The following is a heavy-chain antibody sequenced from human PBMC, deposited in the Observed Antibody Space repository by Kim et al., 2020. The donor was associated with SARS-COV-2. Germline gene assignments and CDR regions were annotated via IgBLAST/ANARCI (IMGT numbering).Heavy chain of an antibody. CDR3: ARDRPIAVAGTNYYYGMDV. J-gene: IGHJ6*02. V-gene: IGHV1-18*04. D-gene: IGHD6-19*01. Sequence: ASVKVSCKASGYTFTSYGISWVRQAPGQGLEWMGWISAYNGNTNYAQKLQGRVTMTTDTSTSTAYMELRSLRSDDTAVYYCARDRPIAVAGTNYYYGMDVWGQGTTVTVSS. CDR2: ISAYNGNT. CDR1: GYTFTSYG.